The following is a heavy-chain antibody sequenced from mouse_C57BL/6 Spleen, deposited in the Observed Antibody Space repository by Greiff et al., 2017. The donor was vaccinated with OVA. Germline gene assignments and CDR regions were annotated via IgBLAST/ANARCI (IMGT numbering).Heavy chain of an antibody. D-gene: IGHD1-1*01. CDR2: MYPGDGDT. CDR1: GYAFSSSW. CDR3: AREDYYGSRRDFDV. Sequence: VQLVESGPELVKPGASVKISCKASGYAFSSSWMNWVKQRPGKGLEWIGRMYPGDGDTNYNGKFKGKATLTADKSSSTAYMQLSSLTSEDSAVYFCAREDYYGSRRDFDVWGTGTTVTVSS. J-gene: IGHJ1*03. V-gene: IGHV1-82*01.